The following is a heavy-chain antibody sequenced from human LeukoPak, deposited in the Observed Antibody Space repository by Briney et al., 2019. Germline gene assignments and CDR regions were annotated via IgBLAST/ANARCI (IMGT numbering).Heavy chain of an antibody. D-gene: IGHD3-10*01. CDR1: GGSISSYY. CDR2: TYYSGST. V-gene: IGHV4-59*01. Sequence: PSETLSLTCTVSGGSISSYYWSWIRQPPGKGLEWIGYTYYSGSTNYNPSLKSRVTISVDTSKNQFSLKLSSVTAADTAVYYCAGSGSGSYGWFDPWGQGTLVTVSS. J-gene: IGHJ5*02. CDR3: AGSGSGSYGWFDP.